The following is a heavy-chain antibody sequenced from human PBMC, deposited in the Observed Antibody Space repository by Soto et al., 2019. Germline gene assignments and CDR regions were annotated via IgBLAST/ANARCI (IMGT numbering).Heavy chain of an antibody. CDR2: MNPNSGNT. Sequence: ASVKVSCKASGYTFTSYDINRVRQATGQGLEWMGWMNPNSGNTGYAQKFQGRVTMTRNTSISTAYMELSSLRSEDTAVYYCARVLVVVVAATRYYYGMDVWGQGTTVTVFS. D-gene: IGHD2-15*01. V-gene: IGHV1-8*01. CDR1: GYTFTSYD. J-gene: IGHJ6*02. CDR3: ARVLVVVVAATRYYYGMDV.